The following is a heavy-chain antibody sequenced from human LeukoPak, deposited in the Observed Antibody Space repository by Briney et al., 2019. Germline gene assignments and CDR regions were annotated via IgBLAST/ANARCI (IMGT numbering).Heavy chain of an antibody. CDR3: ARDKYYYDSSGYYYFDY. V-gene: IGHV4-34*01. Sequence: SETLSLTCAVYGGSFSGYYWSWIRQPPGKGLEWIGEINHSGSTNYNPSLKSRVAISVDTSKNQFSLKLSSVTAADTAVYYCARDKYYYDSSGYYYFDYWGQGTLVTVSS. CDR2: INHSGST. D-gene: IGHD3-22*01. J-gene: IGHJ4*02. CDR1: GGSFSGYY.